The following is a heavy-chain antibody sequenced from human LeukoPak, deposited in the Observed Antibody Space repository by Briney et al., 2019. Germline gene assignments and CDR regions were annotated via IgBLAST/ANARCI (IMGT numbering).Heavy chain of an antibody. D-gene: IGHD1-26*01. CDR2: IYPSGTT. CDR1: GGSISTNY. CDR3: ARDRGSYPYYFDY. V-gene: IGHV4-4*07. Sequence: PSETLSLTCTVSGGSISTNYWNWIRQPAGKGLEWIARIYPSGTTNYNPSLKSRVTISLDKTKNQFSLRFNSVTAADTAVYYCARDRGSYPYYFDYWGQGTLVTVSS. J-gene: IGHJ4*02.